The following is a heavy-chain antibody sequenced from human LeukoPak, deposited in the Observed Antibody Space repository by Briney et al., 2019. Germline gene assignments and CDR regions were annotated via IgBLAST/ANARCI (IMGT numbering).Heavy chain of an antibody. J-gene: IGHJ4*02. D-gene: IGHD1-26*01. CDR3: ARERVYSGSYYGFDY. V-gene: IGHV4-59*01. Sequence: SETLSLTCTVSGGSLSSYYWSWIRQPPGKGLEWIGYIYYSGSTNYNPSLKSRVTISVDTSKNQFSLKLSSVTAADTAVYYCARERVYSGSYYGFDYWGQGTLVTVSS. CDR1: GGSLSSYY. CDR2: IYYSGST.